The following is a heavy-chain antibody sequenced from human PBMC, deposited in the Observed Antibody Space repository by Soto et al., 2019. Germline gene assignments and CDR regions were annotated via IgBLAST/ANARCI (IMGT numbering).Heavy chain of an antibody. CDR1: GFTFSGCI. J-gene: IGHJ6*02. CDR3: ARSYGDDYYFGLDV. V-gene: IGHV3-73*02. CDR2: IRNKANNYAA. Sequence: EVQLVESGGGLVQPGESLKLSCAACGFTFSGCILHWVRQASGKGLEWVGHIRNKANNYAAAYGGSLKGRFTISRDDSKNTAYLQVNSLKTEDTAVYYCARSYGDDYYFGLDVWGQGTAVTVSS. D-gene: IGHD4-17*01.